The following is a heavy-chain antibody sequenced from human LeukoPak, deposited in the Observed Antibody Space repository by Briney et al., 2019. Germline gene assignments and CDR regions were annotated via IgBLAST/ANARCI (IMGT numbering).Heavy chain of an antibody. J-gene: IGHJ6*03. CDR3: AGGNPTGYYDSSGKVYYYYYMDV. CDR1: GFTFNTYF. V-gene: IGHV3-21*01. Sequence: GGSLRLSCAASGFTFNTYFMNWVRQAPGKGLEWVSSISSTSTYIYYADSMKGRFTISRDNAKNSLFLQMNNLRAEDTAVYYCAGGNPTGYYDSSGKVYYYYYMDVWGKGTTVTISS. D-gene: IGHD3-22*01. CDR2: ISSTSTYI.